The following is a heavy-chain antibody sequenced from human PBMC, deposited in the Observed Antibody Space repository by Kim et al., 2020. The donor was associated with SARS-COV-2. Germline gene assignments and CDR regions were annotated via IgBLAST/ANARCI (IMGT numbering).Heavy chain of an antibody. D-gene: IGHD3-22*01. Sequence: ETLSLTCTVSGGSISSSSYYWGWIRQPPGKGLEWIGSIYYSGSTYYNPSLKSRVTISVDTSKNQFSLKLSSVTAADTAVYYCAKSTGITMIVVVINDAF. V-gene: IGHV4-39*07. J-gene: IGHJ3*01. CDR2: IYYSGST. CDR1: GGSISSSSYY. CDR3: AKSTGITMIVVVINDAF.